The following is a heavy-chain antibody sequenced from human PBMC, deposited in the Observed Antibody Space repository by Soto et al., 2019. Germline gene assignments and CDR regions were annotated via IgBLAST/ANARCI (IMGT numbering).Heavy chain of an antibody. V-gene: IGHV4-39*01. CDR1: GGSLSSSSYY. D-gene: IGHD5-18*01. Sequence: SDTLSLTCTVSGGSLSSSSYYRGWIRQPPGKGLEWIGSIYYSGSTYYNPSLKSRVTISVDTSKNQFSLKLSSVTAADTAVYYCARHPGYGLSYFDYWGQGTLVNVSS. CDR3: ARHPGYGLSYFDY. J-gene: IGHJ4*02. CDR2: IYYSGST.